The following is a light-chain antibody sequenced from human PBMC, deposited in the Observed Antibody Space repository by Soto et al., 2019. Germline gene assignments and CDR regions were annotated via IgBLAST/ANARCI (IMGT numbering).Light chain of an antibody. CDR2: EVS. V-gene: IGLV2-23*02. Sequence: QSALTQPASVSGSPGQSITISCTGTSSDVGSYNLVSWYQQHPGKAPKLMIYEVSKRPSWVSNRFSGSKSGNTASLPISGLQADDEADYYCCSYAGSSTFAVFGGGTQLTVL. CDR1: SSDVGSYNL. CDR3: CSYAGSSTFAV. J-gene: IGLJ7*01.